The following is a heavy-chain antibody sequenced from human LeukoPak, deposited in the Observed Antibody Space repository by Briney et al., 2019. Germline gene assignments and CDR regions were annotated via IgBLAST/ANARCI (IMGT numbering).Heavy chain of an antibody. D-gene: IGHD2-2*01. CDR3: ARGIVVVPAAMQNFDY. CDR2: INHSGST. CDR1: GGSFSGYY. V-gene: IGHV4-34*01. Sequence: SETLSLTCAVYGGSFSGYYWSWIRQPPGKGLEWIGEINHSGSTNYNPSLKSRVTISVDKSKNQFSLKLSSVTAADTAVYYCARGIVVVPAAMQNFDYWGQGTLVTVSS. J-gene: IGHJ4*02.